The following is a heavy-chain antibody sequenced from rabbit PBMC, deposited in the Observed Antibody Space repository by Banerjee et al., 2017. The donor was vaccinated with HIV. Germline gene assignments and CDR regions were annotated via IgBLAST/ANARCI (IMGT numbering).Heavy chain of an antibody. Sequence: QEQLVESGGGLVQPEGSLTLTCTASGFDFSSNAMCWVRQAPGKGLEYIGWIDTGGSAYYASWVNGRFTISKTSTTVTLQMTSLTAADTATYFCARDGGDAVYGYVPRLDLWAQAPWSPS. D-gene: IGHD6-1*01. V-gene: IGHV1S17*01. CDR2: IDTGGSA. J-gene: IGHJ3*01. CDR1: GFDFSSNA. CDR3: ARDGGDAVYGYVPRLDL.